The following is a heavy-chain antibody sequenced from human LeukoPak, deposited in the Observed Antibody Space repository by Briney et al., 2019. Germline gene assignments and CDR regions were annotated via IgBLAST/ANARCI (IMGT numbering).Heavy chain of an antibody. Sequence: GGSLRLSCAASGFTFSSYGMHLVRQAPGKGLEWVAVISYDGSNKYYADSVKGRFTISRDNSKNTLYLQMNSLRAEDTAVYYCAKDVAAAAPVWGQGTLVTVSS. D-gene: IGHD6-13*01. CDR2: ISYDGSNK. CDR1: GFTFSSYG. V-gene: IGHV3-30*18. CDR3: AKDVAAAAPV. J-gene: IGHJ4*02.